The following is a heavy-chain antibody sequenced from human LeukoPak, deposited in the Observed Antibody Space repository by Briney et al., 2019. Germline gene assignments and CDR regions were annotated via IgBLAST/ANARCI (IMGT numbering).Heavy chain of an antibody. V-gene: IGHV4-39*07. D-gene: IGHD4-17*01. CDR3: ARLYTVTGSFDY. CDR1: GDSISSTNYY. J-gene: IGHJ4*02. Sequence: SETLSLACTVSGDSISSTNYYWGWIRQPPGKGLEWIGEINHSGSTNYNPSLKSRVTISVDTSKNQFSLKLSSVTAADTAVYYCARLYTVTGSFDYWGQGTLVTVSS. CDR2: INHSGST.